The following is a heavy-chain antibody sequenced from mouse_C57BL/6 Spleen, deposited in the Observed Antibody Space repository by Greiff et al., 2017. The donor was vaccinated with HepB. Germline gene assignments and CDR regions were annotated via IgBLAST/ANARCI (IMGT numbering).Heavy chain of an antibody. CDR3: AREGIYYDYDGAFAY. D-gene: IGHD2-4*01. Sequence: EVQLQESGPELVKPGASVKISCKASGYSFTDYNMNWVKQSNGKSLEWIGVINPNYGTTSYNQKFKGKATLTVDQSSSTAYMQLNSLTSEDSAVYYCAREGIYYDYDGAFAYWGQGTLVTVSA. J-gene: IGHJ3*01. V-gene: IGHV1-39*01. CDR1: GYSFTDYN. CDR2: INPNYGTT.